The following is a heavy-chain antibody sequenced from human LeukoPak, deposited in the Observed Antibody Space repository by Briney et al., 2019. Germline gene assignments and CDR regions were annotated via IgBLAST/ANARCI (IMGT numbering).Heavy chain of an antibody. J-gene: IGHJ4*02. CDR3: AATGYSYNY. V-gene: IGHV4-59*08. CDR2: IYYSGST. D-gene: IGHD4-11*01. CDR1: GGSISSYY. Sequence: SETLSLTYTVSGGSISSYYWSWIRQPPGKGLEWIGYIYYSGSTNYNPSLKSRVTISVDTSKNQFSLKLSSVTAADTAVYYCAATGYSYNYWGQGTLVTVSS.